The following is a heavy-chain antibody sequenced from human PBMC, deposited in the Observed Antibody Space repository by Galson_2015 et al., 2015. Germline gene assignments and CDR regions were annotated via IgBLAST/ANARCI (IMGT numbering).Heavy chain of an antibody. CDR1: GFTLSSYA. Sequence: SLRLSCAASGFTLSSYAMTWVRQGPGKELEWVSSLTGSNSGTLYADSVRGRFTISRDNSKNTLFLQMNSLRVDDTAVYYCARDPNGDYVGAFEIWGQGTMVTVSS. J-gene: IGHJ3*02. CDR3: ARDPNGDYVGAFEI. D-gene: IGHD4-17*01. CDR2: LTGSNSGT. V-gene: IGHV3-23*01.